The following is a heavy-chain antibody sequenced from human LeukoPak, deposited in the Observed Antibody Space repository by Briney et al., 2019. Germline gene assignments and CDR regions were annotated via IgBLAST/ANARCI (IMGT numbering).Heavy chain of an antibody. J-gene: IGHJ6*02. CDR1: GFTFSTYA. Sequence: GGSLRLSCVVSGFTFSTYAMSWVRQAPGKGLEWVSGIGGSGGDTFYADSVRGRFTVSRDNSKNTLYLQMNSLRAEDTAVYYCARYDFWSGYPTYYYYGMDVWGQGTTVTVSS. CDR3: ARYDFWSGYPTYYYYGMDV. D-gene: IGHD3-3*01. CDR2: IGGSGGDT. V-gene: IGHV3-23*01.